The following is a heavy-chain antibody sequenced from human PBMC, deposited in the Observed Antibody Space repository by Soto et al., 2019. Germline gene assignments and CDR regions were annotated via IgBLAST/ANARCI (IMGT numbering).Heavy chain of an antibody. CDR3: ARGAPTLLWFGAQYFDY. Sequence: SETLSLTCTVSGGSISSYYWSWIRQPPGKGLEWIGYIYYSGSTNYNPSLKSRVTISVDTSKNQFSLKLSSVTAADTAVYYCARGAPTLLWFGAQYFDYWGQGTLVTVSS. J-gene: IGHJ4*02. D-gene: IGHD3-10*01. CDR1: GGSISSYY. V-gene: IGHV4-59*01. CDR2: IYYSGST.